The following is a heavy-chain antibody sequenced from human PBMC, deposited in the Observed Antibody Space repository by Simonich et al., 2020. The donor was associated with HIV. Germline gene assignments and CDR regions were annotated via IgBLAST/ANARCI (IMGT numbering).Heavy chain of an antibody. V-gene: IGHV4-34*01. CDR2: ISQRGIT. Sequence: QVQLQQWGAGLLKPSETLSLTCAVYGGSLSNYFWSWIRQPPGKGLEWIGEISQRGITNSNPSLKSRVTISVDTSKNQFSRKVSSVTAADTAVYYCASRRLWNSSPFDYWGQGTLVTVS. J-gene: IGHJ4*02. CDR1: GGSLSNYF. D-gene: IGHD6-13*01. CDR3: ASRRLWNSSPFDY.